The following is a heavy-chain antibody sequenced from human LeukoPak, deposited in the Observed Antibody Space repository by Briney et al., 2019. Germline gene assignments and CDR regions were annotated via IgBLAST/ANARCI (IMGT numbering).Heavy chain of an antibody. J-gene: IGHJ4*02. D-gene: IGHD5-18*01. CDR1: GYTFTSYG. CDR2: ISTYNYNT. CDR3: ARQVDTTMALPDY. V-gene: IGHV1-18*01. Sequence: ASVKVSCKTSGYTFTSYGVSWVRQAPGQRLEWKGWISTYNYNTNYAQKFRGRVTMTRDTSTSTVYMEMRSLRSEDTARYYWARQVDTTMALPDYWGQGTLVTVSS.